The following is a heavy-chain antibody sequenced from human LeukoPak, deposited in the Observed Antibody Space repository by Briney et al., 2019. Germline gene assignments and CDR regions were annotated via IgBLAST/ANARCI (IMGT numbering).Heavy chain of an antibody. CDR1: GFTFTSSA. D-gene: IGHD2-21*02. CDR2: ISGSGDST. CDR3: AKDIGDWTGPFDC. J-gene: IGHJ4*02. Sequence: GSLRLSFAASGFTFTSSAMSWVRQAPGKGLEWVSTISGSGDSTYYADSVKGRFTISRDNSKNTLYLQMNSLRAEDTAVYYCAKDIGDWTGPFDCWGQGTLVPVSS. V-gene: IGHV3-23*01.